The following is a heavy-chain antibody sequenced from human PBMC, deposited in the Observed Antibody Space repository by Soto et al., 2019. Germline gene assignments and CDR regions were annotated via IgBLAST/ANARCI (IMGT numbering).Heavy chain of an antibody. D-gene: IGHD5-18*01. J-gene: IGHJ4*02. CDR2: IYYSGST. CDR1: GGSISSYY. Sequence: TSETLSLTCTVAGGSISSYYWSWIRQPPGKGLEWIGYIYYSGSTNYNPSLKSRVTISVDTSKNQFSLKLSSVTAADTAVYYCARALRGYSYGAFDYWGQGTLVTVSS. CDR3: ARALRGYSYGAFDY. V-gene: IGHV4-59*01.